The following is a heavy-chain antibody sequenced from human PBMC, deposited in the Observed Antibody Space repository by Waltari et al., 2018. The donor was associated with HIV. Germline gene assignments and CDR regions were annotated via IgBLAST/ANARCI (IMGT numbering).Heavy chain of an antibody. J-gene: IGHJ4*02. CDR1: GFTFDDYA. Sequence: EVQLVESGGGLVLPGRSLRLSCAVSGFTFDDYAMHWVRQAPGKGLEWVAGISWNSRSMAFADSLKGRFTISRDNAKNSVYLEMNSLRTEDTAIYYCVKDTTPIALGGTLGDHWGQGTLVTVSS. CDR2: ISWNSRSM. CDR3: VKDTTPIALGGTLGDH. V-gene: IGHV3-9*01. D-gene: IGHD1-1*01.